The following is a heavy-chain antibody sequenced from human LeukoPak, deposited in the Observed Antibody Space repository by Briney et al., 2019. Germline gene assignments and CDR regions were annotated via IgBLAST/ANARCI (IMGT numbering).Heavy chain of an antibody. CDR2: MYYSGST. V-gene: IGHV4-59*08. CDR3: ARSGWIAAAGTLAFDI. J-gene: IGHJ3*02. D-gene: IGHD6-13*01. CDR1: GGSISSYY. Sequence: SETLSLTCTVSGGSISSYYWSWIRQPPGKGLEWIGYMYYSGSTTYNPSLKSRVTISLDTSKNQFSLKLSSVTAADTAVYYCARSGWIAAAGTLAFDIWGQGTMVTVSS.